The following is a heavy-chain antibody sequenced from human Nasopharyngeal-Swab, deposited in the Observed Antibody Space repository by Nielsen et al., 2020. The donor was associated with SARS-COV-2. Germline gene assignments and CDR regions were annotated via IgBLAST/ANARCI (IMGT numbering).Heavy chain of an antibody. V-gene: IGHV1-69*06. CDR3: ARDPAFDYDFWSAYYPIGHYYYMDV. Sequence: WVLQAPGRGLEWLGGIIAMFNSANYAQEFQGRITITADKSSSTAYMELSSLRSEDTAVYYCARDPAFDYDFWSAYYPIGHYYYMDVWGKGTTVTISS. D-gene: IGHD3-3*01. J-gene: IGHJ6*03. CDR2: IIAMFNSA.